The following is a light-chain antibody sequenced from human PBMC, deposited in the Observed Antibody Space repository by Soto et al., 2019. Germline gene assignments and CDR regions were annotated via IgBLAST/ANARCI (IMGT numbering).Light chain of an antibody. V-gene: IGLV2-14*03. Sequence: QSALTQPASVSGSPGQSITISCTGASSDVGGYNYVSWYQQHPGKDPKLMIYDVSNRPSGVSNRFSGSKSGNTASLTISGLKAEDEADYYCSSYTSSSALFGGGTKLTVL. J-gene: IGLJ2*01. CDR3: SSYTSSSAL. CDR2: DVS. CDR1: SSDVGGYNY.